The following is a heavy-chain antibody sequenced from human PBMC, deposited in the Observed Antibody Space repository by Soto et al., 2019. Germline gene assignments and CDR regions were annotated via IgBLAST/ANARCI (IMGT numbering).Heavy chain of an antibody. CDR3: ARALGYCSGGSCYPHYYGMDV. D-gene: IGHD2-15*01. CDR1: GGSISSGGYS. V-gene: IGHV4-30-2*01. Sequence: TSETLSLTCAVSGGSISSGGYSWSWIRQPPGKGLEWIGYIYHSGSTYYNPSLKSRVTISVDRSKNQFSLKLSSVTAADTAVYYCARALGYCSGGSCYPHYYGMDVWGQGTTVTVSS. J-gene: IGHJ6*02. CDR2: IYHSGST.